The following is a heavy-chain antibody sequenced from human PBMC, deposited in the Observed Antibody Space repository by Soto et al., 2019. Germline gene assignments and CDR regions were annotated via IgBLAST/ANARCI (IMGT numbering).Heavy chain of an antibody. D-gene: IGHD3-10*01. CDR2: ISGSGGGT. Sequence: EVQLLDSGGGLVQPGGSLRLSCAASGFTFSSYAMSWVRQAPGKGLEWVSSISGSGGGTYYADSVKGRFTISRDNSKNTLSLQMNSLRAEDTAVYYCAKSRGSGSYFNPSDAFDFCGQGTMVTVSS. CDR1: GFTFSSYA. CDR3: AKSRGSGSYFNPSDAFDF. V-gene: IGHV3-23*01. J-gene: IGHJ3*01.